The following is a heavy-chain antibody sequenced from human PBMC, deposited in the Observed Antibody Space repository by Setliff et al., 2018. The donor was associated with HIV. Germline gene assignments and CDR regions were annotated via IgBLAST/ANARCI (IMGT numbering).Heavy chain of an antibody. V-gene: IGHV4-4*09. CDR1: GGSISSDY. CDR2: ISTTGST. CDR3: ARVRLTMIMMVDYFDQ. J-gene: IGHJ4*02. Sequence: TLSLTCTVSGGSISSDYWSWIRQPPGKGLEWIGYISTTGSTSYSPSLKSRVSISVDTAKNQPSLSLTSVTAADTAVYYCARVRLTMIMMVDYFDQWGQGTLVTVSS. D-gene: IGHD3-22*01.